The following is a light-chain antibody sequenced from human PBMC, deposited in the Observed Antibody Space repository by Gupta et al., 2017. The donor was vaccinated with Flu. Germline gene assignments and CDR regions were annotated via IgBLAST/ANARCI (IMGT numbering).Light chain of an antibody. Sequence: EIVITQSPATLPVSPRETATLSCRASQSVSSNLAWYQQKPGQAPRLLIYGASTRATGIPARFSGSGSGTEFTLTISSLQSEDFAVYYCQQDTNWPLTFGGGTRVEIK. V-gene: IGKV3-15*01. CDR1: QSVSSN. J-gene: IGKJ4*01. CDR2: GAS. CDR3: QQDTNWPLT.